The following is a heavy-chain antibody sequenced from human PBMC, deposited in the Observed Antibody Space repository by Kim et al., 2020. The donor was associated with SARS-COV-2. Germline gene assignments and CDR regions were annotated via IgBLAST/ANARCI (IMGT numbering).Heavy chain of an antibody. CDR1: GASISSSSC. V-gene: IGHV4-4*02. D-gene: IGHD3-22*01. Sequence: SETLSLTCVVSGASISSSSCWSWVRQPPGKGLEWIGEVDHSGTTSYNVSLKNRVSILVDKSKNQFSLRLTSVSAADTAVYYCARGGSSAWTLRAWFDPWGQGTLVTVS. J-gene: IGHJ5*02. CDR3: ARGGSSAWTLRAWFDP. CDR2: VDHSGTT.